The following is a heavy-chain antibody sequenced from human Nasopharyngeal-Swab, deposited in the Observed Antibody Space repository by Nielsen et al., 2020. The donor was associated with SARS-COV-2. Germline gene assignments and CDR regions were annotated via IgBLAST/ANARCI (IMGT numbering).Heavy chain of an antibody. J-gene: IGHJ4*02. CDR2: IRGSGGST. V-gene: IGHV3-23*01. Sequence: WIRQPPGKGLEWVSAIRGSGGSTYYADSVKGRFTISRDNSKNTLYLQMNSLRAEDTAVYYCAKDEYIVVVPAALRLDYWGQGTLVTVSS. CDR3: AKDEYIVVVPAALRLDY. D-gene: IGHD2-2*01.